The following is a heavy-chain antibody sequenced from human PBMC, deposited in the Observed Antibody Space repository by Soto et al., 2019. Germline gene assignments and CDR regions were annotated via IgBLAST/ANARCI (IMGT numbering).Heavy chain of an antibody. V-gene: IGHV4-30-4*08. CDR1: GGSINSDYYH. CDR2: IHHSGAI. J-gene: IGHJ6*02. D-gene: IGHD5-18*01. CDR3: ARADVDTGMVNYYYYGMDV. Sequence: PSETLSLTCTVSGGSINSDYYHWTWIRQSPGKGLEWIGYIHHSGAILYNPSFKSRLAISVDTSKNQFSLHLSSVTDTDTAVYYCARADVDTGMVNYYYYGMDVWGQGTTVTVSS.